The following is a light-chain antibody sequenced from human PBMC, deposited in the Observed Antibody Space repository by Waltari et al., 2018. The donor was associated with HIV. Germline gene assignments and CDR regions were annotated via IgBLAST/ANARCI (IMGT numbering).Light chain of an antibody. V-gene: IGKV1D-12*01. Sequence: DIQMTQSPSSVSASVGDRVTMTCRATQGIANWVAWYQQKPGKAPKLLIHGAYILQEGVPSRFSGSGSGTFFSLTINSLQPEDFATYYCQQTNSFPITFGQGTRLDSK. J-gene: IGKJ5*01. CDR3: QQTNSFPIT. CDR1: QGIANW. CDR2: GAY.